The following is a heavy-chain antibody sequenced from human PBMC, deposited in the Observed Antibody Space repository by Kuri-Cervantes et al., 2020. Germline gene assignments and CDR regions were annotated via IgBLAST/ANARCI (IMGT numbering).Heavy chain of an antibody. CDR2: ISSDGINT. V-gene: IGHV3-30-3*02. Sequence: GESLKISCAASGFTFSSYGMHWVRQAPGKGLEWVAVISSDGINTYYADAVKDRFTISRDNSKNTLYVQMNTLRPEDTAVYYCAGSSGYYMGSDFWGQGTLVTVSS. J-gene: IGHJ4*02. CDR1: GFTFSSYG. D-gene: IGHD3-22*01. CDR3: AGSSGYYMGSDF.